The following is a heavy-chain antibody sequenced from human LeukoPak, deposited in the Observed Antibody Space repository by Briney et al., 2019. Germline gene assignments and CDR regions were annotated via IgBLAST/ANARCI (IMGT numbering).Heavy chain of an antibody. CDR3: VAGYCSGTSCSTFFGMDV. CDR2: ITSSSSI. Sequence: GGSLRLSCVPSGFTLSSYNMRWVRQAPGKGLEWVSSITSSSSIYYADSVKGRFTISRDNAKSSLYLQMNSLRAEDTAVYYCVAGYCSGTSCSTFFGMDVWGQGTTVTVSS. CDR1: GFTLSSYN. D-gene: IGHD2-2*03. J-gene: IGHJ6*02. V-gene: IGHV3-21*01.